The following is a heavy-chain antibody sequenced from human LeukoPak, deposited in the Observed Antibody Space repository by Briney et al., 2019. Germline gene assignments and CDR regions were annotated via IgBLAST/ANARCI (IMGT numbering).Heavy chain of an antibody. CDR2: IYYSGST. D-gene: IGHD1-14*01. V-gene: IGHV4-39*01. CDR1: GVSISSSSYY. J-gene: IGHJ4*02. CDR3: ARNRITRPFDY. Sequence: SETLSLTCTVSGVSISSSSYYWGWIRQPPGKGLEWIGSIYYSGSTYYNPSLKSRVTISVDTSKNQFSLKLSSVTAADTAVYYCARNRITRPFDYWGQGTLVTVSS.